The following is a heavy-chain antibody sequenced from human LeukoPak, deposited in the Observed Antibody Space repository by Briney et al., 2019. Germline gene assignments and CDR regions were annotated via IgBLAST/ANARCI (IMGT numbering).Heavy chain of an antibody. CDR3: ARAVAGIQSRVFDP. J-gene: IGHJ5*02. CDR2: IYYSGST. D-gene: IGHD6-19*01. V-gene: IGHV4-59*12. Sequence: PSETLSLTCTVSGGSISSFYWSWIRQPPGKGLEWIGYIYYSGSTYYNPSLKSRVTISVDTSKNQFSLKLSSVTAADTAVYYCARAVAGIQSRVFDPWGQGTLVTVSS. CDR1: GGSISSFY.